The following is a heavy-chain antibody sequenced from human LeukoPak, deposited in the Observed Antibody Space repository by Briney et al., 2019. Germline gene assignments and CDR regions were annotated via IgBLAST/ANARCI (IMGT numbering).Heavy chain of an antibody. CDR3: ARRTIAAAGTVLFDY. CDR2: IIPIFGTA. CDR1: GYSFTSYG. J-gene: IGHJ4*02. V-gene: IGHV1-69*06. D-gene: IGHD6-13*01. Sequence: ASVKVSCKASGYSFTSYGITWVRQAPGQGLEWMGGIIPIFGTADYAQKFQGRVTITADKSTSTAYMELSSLRSEDTAVYYCARRTIAAAGTVLFDYWGQGTLVTVSS.